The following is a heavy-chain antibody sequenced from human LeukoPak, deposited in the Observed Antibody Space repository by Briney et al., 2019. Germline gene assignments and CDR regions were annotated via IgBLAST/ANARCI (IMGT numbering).Heavy chain of an antibody. CDR1: GFTFSTYS. CDR3: ARDEVTGFGF. Sequence: GGSLRLSCAASGFTFSTYSMNWVRQAPGKGLEWVSSISSSSSYIYYADSVKGRFTISRDNAKNSLYLQMNSLRAEDTAVYYCARDEVTGFGFRGQGTLVTVSS. CDR2: ISSSSSYI. V-gene: IGHV3-21*01. D-gene: IGHD2-8*02. J-gene: IGHJ4*02.